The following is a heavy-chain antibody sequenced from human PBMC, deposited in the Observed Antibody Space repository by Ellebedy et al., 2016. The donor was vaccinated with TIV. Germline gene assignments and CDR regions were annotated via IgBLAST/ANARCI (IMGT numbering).Heavy chain of an antibody. CDR1: GYTFTSYY. CDR2: INPSACSP. Sequence: ASVKVSCKASGYTFTSYYMYWVRQAPGQGLEWMGIINPSACSPNSAQKFQGRVTMTRDTSTSTVYMERTSLRSEDTAVNYCARGDKYYYDSSGYYYTYWGQGTLVTVSS. V-gene: IGHV1-46*01. J-gene: IGHJ4*02. CDR3: ARGDKYYYDSSGYYYTY. D-gene: IGHD3-22*01.